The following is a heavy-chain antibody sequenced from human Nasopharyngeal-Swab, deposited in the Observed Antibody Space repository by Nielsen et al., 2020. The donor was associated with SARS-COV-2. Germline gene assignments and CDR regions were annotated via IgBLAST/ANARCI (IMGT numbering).Heavy chain of an antibody. D-gene: IGHD1-26*01. CDR2: ISGSGGST. V-gene: IGHV3-11*04. Sequence: WIRQPPGKGLEWVSAISGSGGSTYYADSVKGRFTISRDNAKNSLYLQMNSLRAEDTAVYYCARTLPPYSGAYFDYWGQGTLVTVSS. J-gene: IGHJ4*02. CDR3: ARTLPPYSGAYFDY.